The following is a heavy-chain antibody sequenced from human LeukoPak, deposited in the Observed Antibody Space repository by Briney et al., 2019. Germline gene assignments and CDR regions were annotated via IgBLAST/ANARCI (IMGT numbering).Heavy chain of an antibody. CDR3: GRVFYSSDSSAPRDWYFAL. Sequence: SETLSLTCTVAGGSISTYYWSWIRQPPGKVLEWIGYIYYRVSTNYNPSLKSRLTISVDTSKNQFSLKLSAVTATNTAWYYGGRVFYSSDSSAPRDWYFALCGRGTLVTVHS. J-gene: IGHJ2*01. D-gene: IGHD3-22*01. CDR1: GGSISTYY. V-gene: IGHV4-59*12. CDR2: IYYRVST.